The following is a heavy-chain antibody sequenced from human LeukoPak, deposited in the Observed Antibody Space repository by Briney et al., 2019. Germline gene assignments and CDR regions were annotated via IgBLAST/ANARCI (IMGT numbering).Heavy chain of an antibody. Sequence: PSDTLSLICSVCVHLNSSSSYYGRSIRKPRAKGLEWIGSIYYSGNTYYKPSLKSRVTISVDTSKNQFSLKLASVTAADTAVYYCATGYSSTWYYFDYWGQGTLVTVSS. CDR1: VHLNSSSSYY. D-gene: IGHD6-13*01. J-gene: IGHJ4*02. V-gene: IGHV4-39*07. CDR2: IYYSGNT. CDR3: ATGYSSTWYYFDY.